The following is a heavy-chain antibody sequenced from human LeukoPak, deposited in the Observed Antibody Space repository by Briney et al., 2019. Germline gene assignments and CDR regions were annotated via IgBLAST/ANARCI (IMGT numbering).Heavy chain of an antibody. CDR3: ARGDYSSGWYLTSERYNWFDP. D-gene: IGHD6-19*01. J-gene: IGHJ5*02. CDR2: VNPNSGDT. Sequence: GASVKVSCKASGYTFTIYDINWVRQATGQGLEWMGWVNPNSGDTGYAQKFQGRVTITRNTSISTAYMELSSLRSDDTAVYYCARGDYSSGWYLTSERYNWFDPWGQGTLVTVSS. CDR1: GYTFTIYD. V-gene: IGHV1-8*03.